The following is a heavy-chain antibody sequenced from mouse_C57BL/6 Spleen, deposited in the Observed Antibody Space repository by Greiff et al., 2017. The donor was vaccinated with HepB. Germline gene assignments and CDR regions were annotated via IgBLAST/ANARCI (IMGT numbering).Heavy chain of an antibody. CDR1: GFTFSDYG. D-gene: IGHD1-1*01. J-gene: IGHJ4*01. Sequence: EVQGVESGGGLVKPGGSLKLSCAASGFTFSDYGMHWVRQAPEKGLEWVAYISSGSSTIYYADTVKGRFTISRDNAKNTLFLQMTSLRSEDTAMYYCARRDSYYYGSALYAMDYWGQGTSVTVSS. V-gene: IGHV5-17*01. CDR3: ARRDSYYYGSALYAMDY. CDR2: ISSGSSTI.